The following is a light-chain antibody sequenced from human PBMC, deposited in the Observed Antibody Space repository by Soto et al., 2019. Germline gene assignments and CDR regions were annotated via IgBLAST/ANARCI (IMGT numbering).Light chain of an antibody. J-gene: IGLJ1*01. Sequence: QSALTQPASVSGSPGQSITISCTGTSSDVGGYNYVSWYQQHPGKAPKFMIYDVSNRPSGVSNRFSGSKSGNTASLTISGLQAEDEAYYYSSSYTTSNTRQIVFGTGTKVTVL. CDR1: SSDVGGYNY. CDR3: SSYTTSNTRQIV. CDR2: DVS. V-gene: IGLV2-14*01.